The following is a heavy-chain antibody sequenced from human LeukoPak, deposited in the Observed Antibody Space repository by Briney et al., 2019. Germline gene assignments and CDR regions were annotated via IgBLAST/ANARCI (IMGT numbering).Heavy chain of an antibody. Sequence: GGSLRLSCAASGFTFSSYSMNWVRQAPGKGLEWVSSISSSSSYIYYADSVKGRFTISRDNAKNSLYLQMNSLRAEDTAVYYCAREGGSGWYRARNDAFDIWGQGTMVTVSS. CDR3: AREGGSGWYRARNDAFDI. CDR1: GFTFSSYS. CDR2: ISSSSSYI. D-gene: IGHD6-19*01. J-gene: IGHJ3*02. V-gene: IGHV3-21*01.